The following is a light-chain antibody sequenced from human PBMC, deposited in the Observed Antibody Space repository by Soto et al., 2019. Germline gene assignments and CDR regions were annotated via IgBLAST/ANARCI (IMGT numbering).Light chain of an antibody. Sequence: EIVMTQSLATLSVSPGERATLSCRASQSVSSNLALYQQKPGQAPRLLIYGASTRATGIPARFSGSGSGTDFTLTISRLEPEDFAVYYCQQYNNWPFITFGQGTRLEIK. CDR2: GAS. CDR1: QSVSSN. V-gene: IGKV3-15*01. CDR3: QQYNNWPFIT. J-gene: IGKJ5*01.